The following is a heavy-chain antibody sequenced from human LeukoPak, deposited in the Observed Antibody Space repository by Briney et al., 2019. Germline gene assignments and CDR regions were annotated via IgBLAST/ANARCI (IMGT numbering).Heavy chain of an antibody. CDR3: ARDLKRLTSGWITAAAGDY. CDR2: ISAYNGNT. Sequence: ASVKVSCKASGYTFTSYGISWVRQAPGQGLEWMGWISAYNGNTNYAQKLQGRVTMTTDTSTSTAYMELRSLGSDDTAVYYCARDLKRLTSGWITAAAGDYWGQGTLVTVSS. V-gene: IGHV1-18*01. D-gene: IGHD6-19*01. CDR1: GYTFTSYG. J-gene: IGHJ4*02.